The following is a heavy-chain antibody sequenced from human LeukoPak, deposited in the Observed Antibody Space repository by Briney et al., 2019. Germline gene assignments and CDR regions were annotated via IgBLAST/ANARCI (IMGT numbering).Heavy chain of an antibody. D-gene: IGHD6-13*01. CDR2: IKQDGSEK. CDR3: ARARIAAAGAPLLIDY. CDR1: GFTFSSYW. V-gene: IGHV3-7*01. Sequence: GGSLRLSCAASGFTFSSYWMSWVRQAPGKGLEWVANIKQDGSEKYYVDSVKGRFTISRDNAKNSLYLQMNSLRAEDTAVYYCARARIAAAGAPLLIDYWGQGTLVTVSS. J-gene: IGHJ4*02.